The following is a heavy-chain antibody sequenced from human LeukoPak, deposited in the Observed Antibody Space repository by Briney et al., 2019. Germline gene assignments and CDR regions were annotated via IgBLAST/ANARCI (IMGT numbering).Heavy chain of an antibody. CDR1: GGTFSSYA. CDR3: ARGGAAAGIAYDY. J-gene: IGHJ4*02. CDR2: IIPIFGTA. V-gene: IGHV1-69*05. Sequence: SVKVPCKASGGTFSSYAISWVRQAPGQGLEWMGGIIPIFGTANYAQKFQGRVTITTDESTSTAYMELSSLRSEDTAVYYCARGGAAAGIAYDYWGQGTLVTVSS. D-gene: IGHD6-13*01.